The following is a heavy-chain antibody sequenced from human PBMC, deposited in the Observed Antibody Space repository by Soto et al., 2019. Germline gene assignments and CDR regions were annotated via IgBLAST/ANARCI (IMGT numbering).Heavy chain of an antibody. D-gene: IGHD6-19*01. CDR3: ARVDSRGWSHPLDI. CDR1: EFSFSTYA. J-gene: IGHJ3*02. CDR2: ISSDGSNK. Sequence: QVQLVESGGGVVQPGRSLRLSCAASEFSFSTYAMHWVRQAPGKGLEWVAVISSDGSNKYYTDSVKGRFTISRDNSENTLFLQMNSLKPEDTAVYRCARVDSRGWSHPLDIWGQGTMVTVSS. V-gene: IGHV3-30-3*01.